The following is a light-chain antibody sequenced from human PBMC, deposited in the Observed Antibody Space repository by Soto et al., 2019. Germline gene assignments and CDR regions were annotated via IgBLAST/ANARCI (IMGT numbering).Light chain of an antibody. Sequence: DIQMTQSPSSLSASVGDRVTITCRASQSISSYLNWYQQKPGKAPKLLIYAASSLQSGVPSRFSGSGSGKDFTLTIRSLQPGDFANYYCQQSYSTPPWTLGQGTNVDIK. V-gene: IGKV1-39*01. CDR3: QQSYSTPPWT. J-gene: IGKJ1*01. CDR1: QSISSY. CDR2: AAS.